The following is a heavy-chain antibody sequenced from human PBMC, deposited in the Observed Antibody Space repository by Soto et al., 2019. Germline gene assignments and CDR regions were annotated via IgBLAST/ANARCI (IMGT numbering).Heavy chain of an antibody. CDR1: GFTFSSYD. Sequence: EVQLVESGGGLVQPGGSLRLSCAASGFTFSSYDMHWVRQATGKGLEWVSAIGTAGDTYYPGSVKGRFTISRENAKNGLYLQMNSLRAGDTAVYYCARGAWGYSSSPFDYWGQGTLVTVSS. CDR3: ARGAWGYSSSPFDY. D-gene: IGHD6-13*01. CDR2: IGTAGDT. V-gene: IGHV3-13*01. J-gene: IGHJ4*02.